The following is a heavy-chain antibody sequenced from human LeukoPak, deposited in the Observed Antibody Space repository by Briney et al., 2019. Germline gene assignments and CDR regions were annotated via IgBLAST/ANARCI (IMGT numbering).Heavy chain of an antibody. Sequence: GGSLRLSCAASGFTVSSNYMSWVRQAPGKGLEWVSVIYSGGSTYYADSVKGRFTISRDNSKNTLYLQMSSLRADDTAVYYCARHSGSYYITGDYWGQGTLVTVSS. D-gene: IGHD1-26*01. CDR3: ARHSGSYYITGDY. V-gene: IGHV3-53*01. CDR1: GFTVSSNY. CDR2: IYSGGST. J-gene: IGHJ4*02.